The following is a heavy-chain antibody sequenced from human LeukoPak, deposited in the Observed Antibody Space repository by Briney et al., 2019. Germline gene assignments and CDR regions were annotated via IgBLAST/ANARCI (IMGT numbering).Heavy chain of an antibody. D-gene: IGHD6-13*01. Sequence: GGSLRLSCAASGFTFSSYSMNWVRQAPGKGLEWVSSISSSSSYIYYADSVKGRFTISRDNAKNSLYLQMNSLRAEDTAVYYCAKEASSSWSYYFDYWGQGTLVTVSS. CDR3: AKEASSSWSYYFDY. V-gene: IGHV3-21*01. CDR1: GFTFSSYS. J-gene: IGHJ4*02. CDR2: ISSSSSYI.